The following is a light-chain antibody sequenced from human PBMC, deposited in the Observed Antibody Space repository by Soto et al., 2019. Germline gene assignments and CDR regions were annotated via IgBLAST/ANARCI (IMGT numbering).Light chain of an antibody. CDR3: QQYGSSPGT. J-gene: IGKJ1*01. V-gene: IGKV3-20*01. CDR1: QSVSSSY. CDR2: VAS. Sequence: EIVLTQSPGTLSLSPGERATLSCRASQSVSSSYLAWYQQKPGQAPRLLIYVASSRATGIRDRFSGSGSGTDFTLTISRLEPEDFAVYYCQQYGSSPGTFGQGTKVEIK.